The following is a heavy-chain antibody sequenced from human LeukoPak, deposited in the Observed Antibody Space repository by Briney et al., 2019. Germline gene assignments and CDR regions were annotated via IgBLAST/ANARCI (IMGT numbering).Heavy chain of an antibody. D-gene: IGHD2-15*01. CDR1: GFTFSNYA. V-gene: IGHV3-23*01. CDR2: ITGSGGDA. CDR3: AKGLKGCSGSSCYYFFDF. Sequence: GGSLRLSCAASGFTFSNYAMNWVRQAPGKGLEWVSSITGSGGDAYYADSVKGRFTISRDNSKNTLDLQMNSLRAEDTAVYYCAKGLKGCSGSSCYYFFDFWRQGALITVSS. J-gene: IGHJ4*02.